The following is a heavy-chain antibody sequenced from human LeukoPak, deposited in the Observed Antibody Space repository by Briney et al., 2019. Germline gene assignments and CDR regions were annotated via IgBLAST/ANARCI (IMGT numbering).Heavy chain of an antibody. CDR2: IYYSGST. J-gene: IGHJ4*02. CDR3: ARDAPHYYDSSGYHGVYFDY. D-gene: IGHD3-22*01. CDR1: GGSISSSSYY. Sequence: PSETLSLTCTVSGGSISSSSYYWGWIRQPPGKGLEWIGSIYYSGSTYYNPSLKSRVTISVDTSKNQFSLKLSSVTAADTAVYYCARDAPHYYDSSGYHGVYFDYWGQGTLVTVSS. V-gene: IGHV4-39*07.